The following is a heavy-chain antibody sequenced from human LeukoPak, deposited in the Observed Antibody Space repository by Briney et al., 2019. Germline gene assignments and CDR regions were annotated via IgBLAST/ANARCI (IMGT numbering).Heavy chain of an antibody. CDR2: INSDGSST. Sequence: HTGGSLRLSCAASGFTFSSYWMHWVRQAPGKGLVWVSRINSDGSSTSYADSVKGRFTISRDNAKNSLYLQMNSLRAEDTAVYYCARERYSYGYDYWGQGALVTVSS. V-gene: IGHV3-74*01. CDR3: ARERYSYGYDY. J-gene: IGHJ4*02. D-gene: IGHD5-18*01. CDR1: GFTFSSYW.